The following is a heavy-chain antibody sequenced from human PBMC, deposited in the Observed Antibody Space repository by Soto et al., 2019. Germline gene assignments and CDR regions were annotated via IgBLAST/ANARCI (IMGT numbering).Heavy chain of an antibody. Sequence: QVQLVESGGGVVQPGRSLRLSCAASGFTFSSFGMHWVRQAPGKGLEWVAVASYDGSYKYYADSVKGRFTISSDNSKNTVDLKMNSLRDEDTAVYYCANERSVVATTPDFDYCGQGALGTVAS. CDR3: ANERSVVATTPDFDY. J-gene: IGHJ4*02. CDR1: GFTFSSFG. D-gene: IGHD5-12*01. CDR2: ASYDGSYK. V-gene: IGHV3-30*18.